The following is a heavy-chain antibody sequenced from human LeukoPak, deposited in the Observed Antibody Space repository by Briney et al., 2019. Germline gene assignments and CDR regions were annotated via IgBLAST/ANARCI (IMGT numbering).Heavy chain of an antibody. V-gene: IGHV3-53*01. J-gene: IGHJ4*02. D-gene: IGHD2-21*01. CDR3: ASGDGYLQPY. CDR2: IHYDGKI. Sequence: RPGGSLRLSGAASGFSVSGKFMSWVRQAPGKGLEWVSIIHYDGKIRYAGSVGGRFTIYRDDSENTLFLQMNSLRVDDTAVYFCASGDGYLQPYWGQGTLVTVSS. CDR1: GFSVSGKF.